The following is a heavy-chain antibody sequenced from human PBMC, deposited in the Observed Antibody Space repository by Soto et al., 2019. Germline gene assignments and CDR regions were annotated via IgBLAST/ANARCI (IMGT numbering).Heavy chain of an antibody. CDR1: GFNFENYC. CDR3: AKDRVGGTFYTPLGF. J-gene: IGHJ4*02. Sequence: LRLSCQASGFNFENYCMHWVRQAPGKGLEWVAVITYDGSNKYYADSVKGRFTISRDNSKNTLSLHLNTLKPEDTAVYHCAKDRVGGTFYTPLGFWGQGTLVTVS. CDR2: ITYDGSNK. D-gene: IGHD1-7*01. V-gene: IGHV3-30*18.